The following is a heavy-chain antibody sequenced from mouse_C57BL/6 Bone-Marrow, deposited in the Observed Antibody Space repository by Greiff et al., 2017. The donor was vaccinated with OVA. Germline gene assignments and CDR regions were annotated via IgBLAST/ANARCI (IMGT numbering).Heavy chain of an antibody. J-gene: IGHJ4*01. CDR2: FHPYNDDT. V-gene: IGHV1-47*01. Sequence: QVQLQQSGAELVKPGASVKMSCKASGYTFTTYPIEWMKQNHGKSLEWIGNFHPYNDDTKYNEKFKGKATLTVEKSSSTVYFELSRLTSDDSAVYYCARGNDYDALYYAMDYWGQGTSVTVSS. CDR3: ARGNDYDALYYAMDY. CDR1: GYTFTTYP. D-gene: IGHD2-4*01.